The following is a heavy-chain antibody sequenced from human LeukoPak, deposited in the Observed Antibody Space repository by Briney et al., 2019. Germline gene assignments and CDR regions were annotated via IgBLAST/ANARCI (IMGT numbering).Heavy chain of an antibody. CDR3: SEDLDIARVH. D-gene: IGHD2-2*03. V-gene: IGHV3-23*01. CDR1: GFTYSSYA. Sequence: PGGSLSLSCAPSGFTYSSYAMSWVRQAPGKGLQWVSSISDRDGSTYYADSVKGRFTISRDNSKNTLYLQMNSLRAEDTAVYYCSEDLDIARVHWGQGTLVTVSS. J-gene: IGHJ4*02. CDR2: ISDRDGST.